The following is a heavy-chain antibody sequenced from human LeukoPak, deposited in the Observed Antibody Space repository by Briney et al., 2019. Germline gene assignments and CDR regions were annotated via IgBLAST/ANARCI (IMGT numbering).Heavy chain of an antibody. CDR3: ARDQYDTWSRRGNFDS. J-gene: IGHJ4*02. V-gene: IGHV3-7*03. D-gene: IGHD3-3*01. Sequence: PGGSLRLSCVASGFTFGKHWMSWVRQAPGKGLEWVANIKLDGSEKNYVDSVKGRFTISRDNTKNSLYLLMNSLRVEDTAVFYCARDQYDTWSRRGNFDSWGQGTLVIVSS. CDR1: GFTFGKHW. CDR2: IKLDGSEK.